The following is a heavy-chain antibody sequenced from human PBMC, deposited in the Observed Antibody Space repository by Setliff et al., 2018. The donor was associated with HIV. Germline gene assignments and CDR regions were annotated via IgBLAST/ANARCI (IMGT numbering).Heavy chain of an antibody. V-gene: IGHV3-53*01. CDR2: VYSGGST. CDR1: EVIVSNNY. D-gene: IGHD1-1*01. Sequence: GGSLRLSCAVSEVIVSNNYMSWVRQAPGKGLEWVSVVYSGGSTDHADSVKGRFTISRDNSKNTVYLQMTSLRAEDTAVYYCARSPGMFDYWGQGTPVTVSS. J-gene: IGHJ4*02. CDR3: ARSPGMFDY.